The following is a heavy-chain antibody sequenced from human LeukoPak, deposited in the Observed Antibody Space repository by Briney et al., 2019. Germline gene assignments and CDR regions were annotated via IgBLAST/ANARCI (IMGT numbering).Heavy chain of an antibody. V-gene: IGHV3-23*01. D-gene: IGHD6-19*01. CDR3: ATLAVAGDFDY. CDR2: ISGSGGST. CDR1: XXXXXSYA. J-gene: IGHJ4*02. Sequence: PGGSLXXSXXXSXXXXXSYAXSWVRQAPGKGLEWVSAISGSGGSTYYADSVKGRFTISRDNSKNTLYLQMNSLRAEDTAVYYCATLAVAGDFDYWGQGTMVTVSS.